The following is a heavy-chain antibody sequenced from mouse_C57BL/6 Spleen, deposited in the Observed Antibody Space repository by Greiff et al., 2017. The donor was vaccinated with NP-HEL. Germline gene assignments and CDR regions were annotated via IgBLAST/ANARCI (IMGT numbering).Heavy chain of an antibody. CDR1: GFTFSSYA. D-gene: IGHD1-1*01. Sequence: EVHLVESGGGLVKPGGSLKLSCAASGFTFSSYAMSWVRQTPEKRLEWVATISDGGSYTYYPDNVKGRFTISRDNAKNNLYLQMSHLKSEDTAMYYCAREGIYYYGWYFDVWGTGTTVTVSS. CDR3: AREGIYYYGWYFDV. CDR2: ISDGGSYT. J-gene: IGHJ1*03. V-gene: IGHV5-4*01.